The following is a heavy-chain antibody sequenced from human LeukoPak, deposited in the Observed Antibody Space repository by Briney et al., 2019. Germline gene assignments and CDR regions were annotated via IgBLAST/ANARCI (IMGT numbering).Heavy chain of an antibody. Sequence: ASVKVSCKASGYSFTGYAMNWVRQATGQGLEWLGWMNPNSGNTGYAQNFQGRVTMTRNTSISTAYMELSSLRAEDTAVYYCARVGGDSPGYWGQGTLVTVSS. CDR2: MNPNSGNT. CDR3: ARVGGDSPGY. CDR1: GYSFTGYA. V-gene: IGHV1-8*01. J-gene: IGHJ4*02. D-gene: IGHD2-21*01.